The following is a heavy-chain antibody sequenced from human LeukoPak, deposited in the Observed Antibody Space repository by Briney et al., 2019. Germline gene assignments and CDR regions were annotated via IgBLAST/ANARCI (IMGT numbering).Heavy chain of an antibody. CDR3: ARGLTTVTPDEDYMDV. CDR2: INPNSGGT. CDR1: GYTFTGYY. D-gene: IGHD4-17*01. J-gene: IGHJ6*03. V-gene: IGHV1-2*02. Sequence: ASVKVSCKASGYTFTGYYMHWVRQAPGQGLEWMGWINPNSGGTNYAQKFQGRVTMTRDTPISTAYMELSRLRSDDTAVYYCARGLTTVTPDEDYMDVWGKGTTVTVSS.